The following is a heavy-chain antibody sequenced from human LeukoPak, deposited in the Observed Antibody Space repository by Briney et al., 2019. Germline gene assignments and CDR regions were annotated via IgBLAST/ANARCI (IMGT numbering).Heavy chain of an antibody. V-gene: IGHV1-69*13. J-gene: IGHJ4*02. Sequence: SVKVSCKASGGTFSSYAISWVRQAPGQGPEWMGGIIPIFGTANYAQKFQGRVTITADESTSTAYMELSSLRSEDTAVYYCARGNPNYDILTGFDYWGQGTLVTVSP. CDR3: ARGNPNYDILTGFDY. CDR1: GGTFSSYA. D-gene: IGHD3-9*01. CDR2: IIPIFGTA.